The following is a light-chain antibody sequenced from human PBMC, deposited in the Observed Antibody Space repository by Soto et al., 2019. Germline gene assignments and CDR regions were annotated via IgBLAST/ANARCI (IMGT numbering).Light chain of an antibody. Sequence: EIVMTQSPATLSVSPGESATLSCRASQSISGNLAWYQQKPGLAPRLLIYHTSTRATGVPARFSGSGSGTEFSHTISSLQSEDSAVYYCQRYDNWPLTFGGGTKVEIK. J-gene: IGKJ4*01. CDR1: QSISGN. CDR2: HTS. CDR3: QRYDNWPLT. V-gene: IGKV3-15*01.